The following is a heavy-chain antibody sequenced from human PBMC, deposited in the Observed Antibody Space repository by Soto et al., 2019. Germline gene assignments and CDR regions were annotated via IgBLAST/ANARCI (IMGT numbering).Heavy chain of an antibody. J-gene: IGHJ5*02. V-gene: IGHV4-4*02. CDR2: IYHSGST. CDR1: SGSISSSNW. D-gene: IGHD3-16*02. CDR3: AIAVSDYIWGSYRPLRWFDP. Sequence: PSETLSLTCAVSSGSISSSNWWSWVRQPPGKGLERIGEIYHSGSTNYNPSLKSRVTISVDKSKNQFSLKLCSVTAADTAVYYCAIAVSDYIWGSYRPLRWFDPWGQGTLVTVSS.